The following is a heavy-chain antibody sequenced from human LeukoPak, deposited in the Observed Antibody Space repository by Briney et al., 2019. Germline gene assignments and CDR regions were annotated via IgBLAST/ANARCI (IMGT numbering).Heavy chain of an antibody. CDR2: IGDSDGRT. CDR3: AKGGLGRATTSCFDS. J-gene: IGHJ4*02. Sequence: GGSLRLSCAASGFTFRSYAMTWVRQAPGKGLEWASVIGDSDGRTYYADSVKGRFTIFRDNSKNTLYLQMNSLRAEDTALYYCAKGGLGRATTSCFDSWGQGTLVTVSS. D-gene: IGHD2-2*01. CDR1: GFTFRSYA. V-gene: IGHV3-23*01.